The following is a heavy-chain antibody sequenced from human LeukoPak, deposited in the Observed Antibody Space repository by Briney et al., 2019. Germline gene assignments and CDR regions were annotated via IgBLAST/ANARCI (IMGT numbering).Heavy chain of an antibody. CDR2: IYSGGST. CDR3: ARGKGENYYYYYYMDV. V-gene: IGHV3-66*02. Sequence: GGSLGLSCAASGFTVSSNYMSWVRQAPGKGLEWVSVIYSGGSTYYADSVKGRFTISRDNSKNTLYLQMNSLRAEDTAVYYCARGKGENYYYYYYMDVWGKGTTVTVSS. D-gene: IGHD3-10*01. CDR1: GFTVSSNY. J-gene: IGHJ6*03.